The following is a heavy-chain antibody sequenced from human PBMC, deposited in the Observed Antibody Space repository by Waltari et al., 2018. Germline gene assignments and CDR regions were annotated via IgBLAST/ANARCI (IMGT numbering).Heavy chain of an antibody. CDR2: INHSGST. CDR1: GGSFSGYY. Sequence: QVQLQQWGAGLLKPSETLSLTCAVYGGSFSGYYWSWIRQPPGKGLEWIGEINHSGSTNYNPSLKSRVTISVDTSKNQFSLKLSSVTAADTAVYYCARLEKAHTYYYGSGSRKYYFDYWGQGTLVTVSS. CDR3: ARLEKAHTYYYGSGSRKYYFDY. J-gene: IGHJ4*02. D-gene: IGHD3-10*01. V-gene: IGHV4-34*01.